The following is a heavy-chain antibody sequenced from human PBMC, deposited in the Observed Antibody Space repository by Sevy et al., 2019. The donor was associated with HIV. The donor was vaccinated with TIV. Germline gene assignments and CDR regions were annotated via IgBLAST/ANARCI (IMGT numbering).Heavy chain of an antibody. Sequence: GGSLRLSCVASGFTFNNFWMAWVRQAPGKGLEWFANIKPDGSESNHVGSVKGRFTISRDNAKNSLYLKMNSLTAEETAVYYCARDVGGGYFDYWGQGTLVTVS. CDR2: IKPDGSES. CDR1: GFTFNNFW. CDR3: ARDVGGGYFDY. D-gene: IGHD3-16*01. V-gene: IGHV3-7*03. J-gene: IGHJ4*01.